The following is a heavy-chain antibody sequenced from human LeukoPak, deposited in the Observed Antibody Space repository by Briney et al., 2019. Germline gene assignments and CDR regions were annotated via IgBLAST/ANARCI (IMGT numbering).Heavy chain of an antibody. J-gene: IGHJ4*02. CDR1: GFTFSSYG. CDR2: IWYDGSNK. D-gene: IGHD3-22*01. V-gene: IGHV3-33*01. Sequence: PGRSLRLSCAAPGFTFSSYGMHWVRQAPGKGLEWVAVIWYDGSNKYYADSVRGRFTISRDNSKNTLYLQMNSLRAEDTAVYYCARGAYYYDSSGFDYWGQGTLVTVSS. CDR3: ARGAYYYDSSGFDY.